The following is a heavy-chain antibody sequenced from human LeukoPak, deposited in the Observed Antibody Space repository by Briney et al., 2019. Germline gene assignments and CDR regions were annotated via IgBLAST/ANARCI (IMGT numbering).Heavy chain of an antibody. CDR2: ISSSGSTI. D-gene: IGHD1-26*01. J-gene: IGHJ3*02. V-gene: IGHV3-48*03. Sequence: GGSLRLSCTASGFTFSNYEMNWVRQAPGKGLEWVSYISSSGSTIYYADSVKGRFTVSRDNAKNSLYLQMDSLKVEDTAVYYCARDREPDAFDIWGQGTMVTVSS. CDR3: ARDREPDAFDI. CDR1: GFTFSNYE.